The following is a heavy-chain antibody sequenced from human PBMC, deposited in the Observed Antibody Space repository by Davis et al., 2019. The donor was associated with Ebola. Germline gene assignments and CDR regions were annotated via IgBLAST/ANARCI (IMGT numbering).Heavy chain of an antibody. CDR2: ISSSSSYI. Sequence: GGSLRLSCVASGFTLNNAWMTWVRQAPGKGLEWVSSISSSSSYIHYADSVKGRFTISRDNAKNSLYLQMNSLRAEDTAVYYCAREEGGYCSSTSCYVFDYWGQGTLVTVSS. CDR1: GFTLNNAW. D-gene: IGHD2-2*01. J-gene: IGHJ4*02. V-gene: IGHV3-21*01. CDR3: AREEGGYCSSTSCYVFDY.